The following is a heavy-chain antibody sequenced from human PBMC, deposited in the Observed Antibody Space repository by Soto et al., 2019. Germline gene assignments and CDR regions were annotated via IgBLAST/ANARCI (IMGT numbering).Heavy chain of an antibody. D-gene: IGHD2-21*02. CDR3: AASSNYCGGHCDSTLLHYGMDV. CDR1: GFTFTSSA. CDR2: IVVGSGNT. Sequence: SVKVSCKASGFTFTSSAVQWVRQARGQRLEWIGWIVVGSGNTNYAQKFQERVTITRDMSTSTAYMELSSLRSEDTAVYYCAASSNYCGGHCDSTLLHYGMDVWGQGTTVAVSS. J-gene: IGHJ6*02. V-gene: IGHV1-58*01.